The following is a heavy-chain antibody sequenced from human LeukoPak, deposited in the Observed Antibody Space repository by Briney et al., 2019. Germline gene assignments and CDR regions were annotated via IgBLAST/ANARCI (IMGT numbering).Heavy chain of an antibody. CDR3: ARGKDDSSGYYSYYYYYYMDV. V-gene: IGHV1-18*01. CDR1: GYTFTTYG. CDR2: ISGYNGNA. J-gene: IGHJ6*03. D-gene: IGHD3-22*01. Sequence: ASVKVSCKASGYTFTTYGINWVRQAPGQGLEWMGWISGYNGNANYAQKLQGRVTMTTDTSTSTAYMELRSLRSDDTAVYYCARGKDDSSGYYSYYYYYYMDVWGKGTTVTVSS.